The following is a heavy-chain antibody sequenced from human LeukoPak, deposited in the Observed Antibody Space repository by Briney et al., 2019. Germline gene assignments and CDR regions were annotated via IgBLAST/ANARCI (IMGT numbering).Heavy chain of an antibody. CDR3: AKCSGGTCYSSLDY. Sequence: PGGSLRLSCAASGFTFSSYAMSWVRQAPGKGLEWVSGISGGGGSIYYADSVKGRLTISRDNSKNTLYLQMNSLRAEDTAVYYCAKCSGGTCYSSLDYWGQGTLVTVSS. CDR2: ISGGGGSI. V-gene: IGHV3-23*01. CDR1: GFTFSSYA. D-gene: IGHD2-15*01. J-gene: IGHJ4*02.